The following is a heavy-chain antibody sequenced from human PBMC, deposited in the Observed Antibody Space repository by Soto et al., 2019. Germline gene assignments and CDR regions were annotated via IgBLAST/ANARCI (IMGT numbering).Heavy chain of an antibody. D-gene: IGHD3-10*01. CDR2: IDPRDSHT. CDR1: GYSFSNYW. Sequence: EVQLVQSGAEVKKPGESLRISCKGSGYSFSNYWINWVRQVPGRGLEWMGRIDPRDSHTIYSPSLDGHVTISVDKSTSTAYLQWSSLKASDTAMYYCARLGTRGTFPDEYWGQGTLVTVSS. V-gene: IGHV5-10-1*03. J-gene: IGHJ4*02. CDR3: ARLGTRGTFPDEY.